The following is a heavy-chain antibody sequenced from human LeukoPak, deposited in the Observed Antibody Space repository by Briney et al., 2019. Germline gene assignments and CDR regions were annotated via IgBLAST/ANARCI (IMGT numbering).Heavy chain of an antibody. CDR2: ISAYNGNT. J-gene: IGHJ6*02. V-gene: IGHV1-18*01. D-gene: IGHD6-13*01. Sequence: ASVKVSCKASGGTFSSYAISWVRQAPGQGLEWMGWISAYNGNTNYAQKLQGRVTMTTDTSTSTAYMELRSLRSDDTAVYYCARDSSSRPPLYYYGMDVWGQGTTVTVSS. CDR1: GGTFSSYA. CDR3: ARDSSSRPPLYYYGMDV.